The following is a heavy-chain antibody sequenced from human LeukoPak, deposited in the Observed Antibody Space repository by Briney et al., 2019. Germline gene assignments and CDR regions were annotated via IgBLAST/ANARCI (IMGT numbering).Heavy chain of an antibody. CDR1: GGSISSYY. V-gene: IGHV4-59*01. D-gene: IGHD3-3*01. CDR2: IYYSGST. CDR3: ARVIPHYDFWSGYGYFDY. J-gene: IGHJ4*02. Sequence: SETLSLTCTVSGGSISSYYWSWIRQPPGKGLEWIGYIYYSGSTNYNPSLKSRVTISVDTSKNQFSLKLSSVTAADTAVYYCARVIPHYDFWSGYGYFDYWGQGTLVTVSS.